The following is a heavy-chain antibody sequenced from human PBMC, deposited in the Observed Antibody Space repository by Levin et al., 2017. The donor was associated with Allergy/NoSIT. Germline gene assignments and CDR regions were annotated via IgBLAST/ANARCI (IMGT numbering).Heavy chain of an antibody. J-gene: IGHJ4*02. CDR3: ATDSADIVQSPEDASYVGY. CDR1: GFTFSSYS. CDR2: ISSSSSYI. D-gene: IGHD2-15*01. Sequence: LSLTCAASGFTFSSYSMNWVRQAPGKGLEWVSSISSSSSYIYYADSVKGRFTISRDNAKNSLYLQMNSLRAEDTAVYYCATDSADIVQSPEDASYVGYWGQGTLVTVSS. V-gene: IGHV3-21*01.